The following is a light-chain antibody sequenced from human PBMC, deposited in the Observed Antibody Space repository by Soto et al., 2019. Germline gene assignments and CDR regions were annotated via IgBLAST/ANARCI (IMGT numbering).Light chain of an antibody. V-gene: IGKV3-15*01. CDR2: GAS. J-gene: IGKJ1*01. Sequence: EIVMTQSPATLSVSPGERATLSCRASQSVSSNLAWYQQKPGQAPRLLIYGASTRATGIPARFSGSGSGTEFTLSFSSLQSEDFAVYYCQQYNNWTWAFGQVTKVDIK. CDR1: QSVSSN. CDR3: QQYNNWTWA.